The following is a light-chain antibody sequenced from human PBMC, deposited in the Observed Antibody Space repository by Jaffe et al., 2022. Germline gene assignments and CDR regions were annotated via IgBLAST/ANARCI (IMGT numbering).Light chain of an antibody. V-gene: IGLV2-8*01. CDR3: TSYAGNNGYVL. CDR2: EVS. J-gene: IGLJ2*01. Sequence: QSALTQPPSASGSPGQSVTISCTGTSGDIGGYNFVSWYQQHPGKVPKLMIYEVSKRPSGVPDRFSASKSGNTASLTVSGLQADDEADYYCTSYAGNNGYVLFGGGTKLTVL. CDR1: SGDIGGYNF.